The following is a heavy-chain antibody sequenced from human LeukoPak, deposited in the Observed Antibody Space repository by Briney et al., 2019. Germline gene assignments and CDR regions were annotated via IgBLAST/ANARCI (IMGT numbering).Heavy chain of an antibody. CDR1: CYTFTNYG. Sequence: ASVKVSCEASCYTFTNYGISWVRQAPGQGLECMGNINPYNGNTNYAQNLEGRVTMTTDTSTNTAYMELRSLRSDDTAVYYCARDQHDHVWGSYRPYFDYWGQGTLVTVSS. CDR2: INPYNGNT. J-gene: IGHJ4*02. D-gene: IGHD3-16*02. CDR3: ARDQHDHVWGSYRPYFDY. V-gene: IGHV1-18*01.